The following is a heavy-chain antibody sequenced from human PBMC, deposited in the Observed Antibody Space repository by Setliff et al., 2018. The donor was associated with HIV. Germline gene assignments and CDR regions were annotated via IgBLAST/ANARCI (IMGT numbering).Heavy chain of an antibody. D-gene: IGHD1-1*01. CDR2: IYYSGST. Sequence: SETLSLTCTVSGGSISSSSSFWGWIRQPPGKGLEWIGSIYYSGSTYYNPSLQSRVTISVDTSKNQFSLKLSSVTAADTAVYYCALGTYYYYMDVWGKGTTVTVSS. CDR1: GGSISSSSSF. CDR3: ALGTYYYYMDV. V-gene: IGHV4-39*01. J-gene: IGHJ6*03.